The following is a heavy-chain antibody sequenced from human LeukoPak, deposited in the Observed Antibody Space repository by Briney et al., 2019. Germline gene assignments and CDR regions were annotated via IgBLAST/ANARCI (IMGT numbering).Heavy chain of an antibody. CDR2: ISGSGGST. Sequence: GGSLRLSCAASGFTFSSYAMNWVRQAPGKGLEWVSGISGSGGSTYYADSVKGRFTISRDNSKNTLYLQMNSLRAEDTAVYYCARDISSGYYDAFDIWGQGTMVTVSS. D-gene: IGHD3-22*01. V-gene: IGHV3-23*01. J-gene: IGHJ3*02. CDR3: ARDISSGYYDAFDI. CDR1: GFTFSSYA.